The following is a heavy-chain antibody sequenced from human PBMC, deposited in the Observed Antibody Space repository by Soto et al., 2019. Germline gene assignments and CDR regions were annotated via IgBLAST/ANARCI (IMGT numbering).Heavy chain of an antibody. D-gene: IGHD3-10*01. CDR3: ARQGSGSNWLDP. CDR1: GYIFTVYY. Sequence: QVQLVQSGAEVKKPGASVKVSCKASGYIFTVYYMHWVRQAPGQGLEWMGWINPNSGGTNYAQKFQGRVTMTRDTSIRTAYMELSRMRSDDTAVYYCARQGSGSNWLDPWGQGTLVTVSS. CDR2: INPNSGGT. J-gene: IGHJ5*02. V-gene: IGHV1-2*02.